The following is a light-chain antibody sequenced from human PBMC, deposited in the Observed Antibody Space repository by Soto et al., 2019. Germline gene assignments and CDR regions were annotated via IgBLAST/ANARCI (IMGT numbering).Light chain of an antibody. CDR2: DAS. V-gene: IGKV3-20*01. Sequence: EIVLTQSPGTLSLVPGDRATLSCRASQRVSNSYLAWFQQKPGQAPRLLIYDASSRAAGVPDRVSGGGSGTDFTLTISALEPEDFALYFCQQYERPPFAFGQGTRLEI. CDR3: QQYERPPFA. CDR1: QRVSNSY. J-gene: IGKJ2*01.